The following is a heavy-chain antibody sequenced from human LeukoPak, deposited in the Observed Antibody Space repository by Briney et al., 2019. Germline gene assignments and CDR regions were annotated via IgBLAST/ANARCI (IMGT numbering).Heavy chain of an antibody. Sequence: GGSLRLSCAASGFTFSSYSMNWVRQAPGKGLEWVSVIYSGGSTYYADSVKGRFTISRDNSKNTLYLQMNSLRDEDTAVYFCARATTTRTRFDYWGQGTLVTVSS. CDR2: IYSGGST. D-gene: IGHD4-17*01. J-gene: IGHJ4*02. CDR1: GFTFSSYS. CDR3: ARATTTRTRFDY. V-gene: IGHV3-53*01.